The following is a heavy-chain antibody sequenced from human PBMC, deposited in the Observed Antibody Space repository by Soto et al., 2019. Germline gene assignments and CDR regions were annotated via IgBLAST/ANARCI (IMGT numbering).Heavy chain of an antibody. Sequence: SETLSLTCTVSGGSISSYYWSWIRQPPGKGLEWIGYIYYSGSTNYNPSLKSRVTISVDTSKNQFSLKLSSVTAAGTAVYYCARDSNIAARHNYYYYGMDVWGQGTTVTVSS. V-gene: IGHV4-59*01. CDR2: IYYSGST. CDR3: ARDSNIAARHNYYYYGMDV. CDR1: GGSISSYY. D-gene: IGHD6-6*01. J-gene: IGHJ6*02.